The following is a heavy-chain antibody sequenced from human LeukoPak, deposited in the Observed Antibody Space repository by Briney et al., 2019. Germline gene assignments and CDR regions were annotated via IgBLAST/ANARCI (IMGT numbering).Heavy chain of an antibody. J-gene: IGHJ5*02. CDR3: ARTTCSGGSCYYH. CDR1: GFTFSSYE. Sequence: PGGSLRLSCAASGFTFSSYEMNWVRQAPGKGLEWVSYISSSGSTIYYADSVKGRFTISRDNAKNSLYLQMNSLRAEDTAVYYCARTTCSGGSCYYHWGQGTLVTVSS. D-gene: IGHD2-15*01. V-gene: IGHV3-48*03. CDR2: ISSSGSTI.